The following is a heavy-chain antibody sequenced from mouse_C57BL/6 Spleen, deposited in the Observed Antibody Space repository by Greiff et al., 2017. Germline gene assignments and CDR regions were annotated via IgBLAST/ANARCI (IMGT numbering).Heavy chain of an antibody. J-gene: IGHJ2*01. Sequence: VQLQQSGPELVKPGASVKISCKASGYSFTGYYMNWVKQSPEKSLEWIGEINPRTGGTTYNQKFKAKATLTVDKTSSTAYMQLKSLKSEDSAVYYCARRTYYYCQDYWGQGTPLTVSS. CDR3: ARRTYYYCQDY. CDR1: GYSFTGYY. D-gene: IGHD1-1*01. V-gene: IGHV1-42*01. CDR2: INPRTGGT.